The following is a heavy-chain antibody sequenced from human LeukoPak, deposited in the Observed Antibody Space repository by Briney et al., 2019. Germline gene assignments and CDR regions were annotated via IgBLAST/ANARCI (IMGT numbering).Heavy chain of an antibody. V-gene: IGHV1-69*13. CDR1: GGTFSSYA. CDR2: IIPIFGTA. J-gene: IGHJ6*02. CDR3: ARGSGIAVAGYYYYGMDV. D-gene: IGHD6-19*01. Sequence: GASVNVSCKASGGTFSSYAISWVRQAPGQGLEWMGGIIPIFGTANYAQKFQGRVTITADESTSTAYMELSSLRSEDTAVYYCARGSGIAVAGYYYYGMDVWGQGTTVTVSS.